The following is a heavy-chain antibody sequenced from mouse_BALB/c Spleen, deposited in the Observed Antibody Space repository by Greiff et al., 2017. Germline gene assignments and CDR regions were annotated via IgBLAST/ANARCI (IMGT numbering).Heavy chain of an antibody. J-gene: IGHJ2*01. D-gene: IGHD2-4*01. CDR2: ISSGGSYT. V-gene: IGHV5-9-4*01. CDR1: GFTFSSYA. Sequence: EVHLVESGGGLVKPGGSLKLSCAASGFTFSSYAMSWVRQSPEKRLEWVAEISSGGSYTYYPDTVTGRFTISRDNAKNTLYLEMSSLRSEDTAMYYCARDRDYDGGRYYFDYWGQGTTLTVSS. CDR3: ARDRDYDGGRYYFDY.